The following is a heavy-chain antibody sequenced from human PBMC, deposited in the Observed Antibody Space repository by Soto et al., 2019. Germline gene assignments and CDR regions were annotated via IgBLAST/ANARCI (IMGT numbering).Heavy chain of an antibody. D-gene: IGHD1-1*01. CDR3: ARDQTYDNWSKWFDS. Sequence: SQTLSLTCAISGDSVSINRFACNLIRQSPSRGLEWLGRTFYRSKWYNDYAVSVKSRITISPDTSKNQFSLQLNSVTPEDTAVYYCARDQTYDNWSKWFDSWGQGTLVTVSS. J-gene: IGHJ5*01. CDR2: TFYRSKWYN. CDR1: GDSVSINRFA. V-gene: IGHV6-1*01.